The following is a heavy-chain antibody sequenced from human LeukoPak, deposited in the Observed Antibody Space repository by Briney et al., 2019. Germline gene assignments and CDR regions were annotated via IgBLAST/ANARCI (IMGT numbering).Heavy chain of an antibody. CDR3: ARGGVTPIRVDY. J-gene: IGHJ4*02. CDR1: GGSISSYY. D-gene: IGHD2-21*02. CDR2: IYYSGST. V-gene: IGHV4-59*01. Sequence: SETLSLTCTVSGGSISSYYWSWIRQPPGKGLEWIGYIYYSGSTNYNPSLKSRATISVDTSKNQFSLKLSSVTAADTAVYYCARGGVTPIRVDYWGQGTLVTVSS.